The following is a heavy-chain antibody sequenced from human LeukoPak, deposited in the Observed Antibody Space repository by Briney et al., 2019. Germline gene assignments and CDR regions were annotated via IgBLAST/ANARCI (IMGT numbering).Heavy chain of an antibody. J-gene: IGHJ5*02. V-gene: IGHV1-69*13. Sequence: SAKVSCKASGGTFSSYAISWVRQAPGQGLEWMGGIIPIFGTANYAQKFQGRVTITADESTSTAYMELSSLRSEDTAVYYCARESYHPSGDNEWSYSYWFDPWGQGTLVTVSS. CDR3: ARESYHPSGDNEWSYSYWFDP. CDR1: GGTFSSYA. CDR2: IIPIFGTA. D-gene: IGHD3-10*01.